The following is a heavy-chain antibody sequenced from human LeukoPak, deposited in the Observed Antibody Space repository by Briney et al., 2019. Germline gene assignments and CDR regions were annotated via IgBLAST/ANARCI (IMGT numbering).Heavy chain of an antibody. D-gene: IGHD3-3*01. CDR2: IWYDGSEK. V-gene: IGHV3-33*01. J-gene: IGHJ5*02. Sequence: GGSPRLSCAASGFTFSSYGMHWVRQAPGKGLEWVAVIWYDGSEKYYEDSLEGRFTISRDNSKNTLYLQMNSLRVEDTAIYYCGRDLSIWSGASWGQGTLVTVSP. CDR3: GRDLSIWSGAS. CDR1: GFTFSSYG.